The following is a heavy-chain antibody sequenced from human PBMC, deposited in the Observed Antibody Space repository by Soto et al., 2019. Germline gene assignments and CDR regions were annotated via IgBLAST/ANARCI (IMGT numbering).Heavy chain of an antibody. CDR2: IRADNGNT. Sequence: QVQLVQSGAEVKRPGASVKVSCKASGYTFTSYGISWVRQAPGQGLEWLGWIRADNGNTNDAQKLRGRVTMTTDTSTGTAYMELRSLKSDDTAVYYWARPLMGRFGELNWFDPWGQGTLVTVSS. CDR3: ARPLMGRFGELNWFDP. CDR1: GYTFTSYG. J-gene: IGHJ5*02. D-gene: IGHD3-10*01. V-gene: IGHV1-18*01.